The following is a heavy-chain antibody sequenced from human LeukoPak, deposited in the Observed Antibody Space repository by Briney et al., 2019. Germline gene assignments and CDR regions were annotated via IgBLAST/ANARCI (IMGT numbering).Heavy chain of an antibody. CDR2: ISSSGSTI. Sequence: GGSLRLSCAASGFTFSSYEMNWVRQAPGKGLEWVSYISSSGSTIYYADSVKGRFTISRDNAKNSLYLQMNSLRPADTAVYFCARVYGAEIDYWGQGTLVSVSS. CDR3: ARVYGAEIDY. J-gene: IGHJ4*02. D-gene: IGHD4/OR15-4a*01. V-gene: IGHV3-48*03. CDR1: GFTFSSYE.